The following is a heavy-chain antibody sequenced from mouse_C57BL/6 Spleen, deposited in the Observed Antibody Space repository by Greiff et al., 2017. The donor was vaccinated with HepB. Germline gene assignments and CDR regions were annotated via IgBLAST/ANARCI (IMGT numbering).Heavy chain of an antibody. J-gene: IGHJ1*03. CDR2: IYPRSGNT. Sequence: VQLQQSGAELARPGASVKLSCKASGYTFTSYGISWVKQRTGQGLEWIGEIYPRSGNTYYNEKLKGKATLTADKSSSTAYMELRSLTSEDSAVYFCARGGSTMVTRYFDVWGTGTTVTVSS. CDR1: GYTFTSYG. CDR3: ARGGSTMVTRYFDV. V-gene: IGHV1-81*01. D-gene: IGHD2-2*01.